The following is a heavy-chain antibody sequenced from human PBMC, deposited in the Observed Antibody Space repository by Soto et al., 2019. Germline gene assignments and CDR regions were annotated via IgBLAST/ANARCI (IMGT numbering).Heavy chain of an antibody. Sequence: EVQLLESGGGLVQPGGSLRLSCAASGFTFSSYAMSWVRQAPGKGLEWVSAISGSGGSTYYADSVKGRFTISRDNYKNTLYLQMNSLRAEDTAVYYCAKAVGGGYYYYGMDVWGQGTTVTVSS. CDR3: AKAVGGGYYYYGMDV. CDR1: GFTFSSYA. V-gene: IGHV3-23*01. CDR2: ISGSGGST. J-gene: IGHJ6*02. D-gene: IGHD2-15*01.